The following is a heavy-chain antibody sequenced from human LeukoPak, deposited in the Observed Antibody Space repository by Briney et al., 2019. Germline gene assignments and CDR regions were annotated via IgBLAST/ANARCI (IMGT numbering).Heavy chain of an antibody. D-gene: IGHD3-10*01. J-gene: IGHJ3*01. CDR2: ISGSGGST. CDR3: ARYSGRFLGDAFDV. V-gene: IGHV3-23*01. Sequence: GGSLRLSCAASGFTFSSYAISWVRQAPGKGLEWVSGISGSGGSTYYADSVKGRFTISRDNSRNTLYLQMNSPRAEDTAVYYCARYSGRFLGDAFDVWGQGTVVTVSS. CDR1: GFTFSSYA.